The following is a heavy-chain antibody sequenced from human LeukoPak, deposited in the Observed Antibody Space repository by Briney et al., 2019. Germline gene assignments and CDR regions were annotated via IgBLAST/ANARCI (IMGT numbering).Heavy chain of an antibody. J-gene: IGHJ3*02. CDR2: IYHNGST. CDR1: GGSISSGGYY. D-gene: IGHD6-6*01. CDR3: ARGDSSPPI. V-gene: IGHV4-30-2*01. Sequence: SETLSLTCTVSGGSISSGGYYWSWIRQPPGKGLEWIGYIYHNGSTYYNPSLKSRVTISVDRSKNQFSLKLSSVTAADTAVYYCARGDSSPPIWGQGTMVTVSS.